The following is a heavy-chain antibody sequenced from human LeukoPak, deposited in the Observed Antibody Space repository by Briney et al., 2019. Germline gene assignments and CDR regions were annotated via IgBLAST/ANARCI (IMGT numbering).Heavy chain of an antibody. D-gene: IGHD4-11*01. CDR2: IIPILGIA. CDR1: GYTFTSYD. Sequence: SVKVSCKASGYTFTSYDINWVRQATGQGLEWMGRIIPILGIANYAQKFQGRVTITADKSTSTAYMELSSLRSEDTAVYYCASLDNTVTYYYYYGMDVWGQGTTVTVSS. J-gene: IGHJ6*02. V-gene: IGHV1-69*04. CDR3: ASLDNTVTYYYYYGMDV.